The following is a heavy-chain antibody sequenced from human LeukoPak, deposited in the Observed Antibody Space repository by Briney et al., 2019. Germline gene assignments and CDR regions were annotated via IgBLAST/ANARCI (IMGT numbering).Heavy chain of an antibody. Sequence: KPSETLSLTCTVSGGSISSYYWSWIRQPAGKGLEWIGRIYTSGSTNYNPSLKSRVTMSVDTSKNQFSLKLSSVTAADTAVYYCARGMVARPGLHAFDIWGQGTMVTVSS. J-gene: IGHJ3*02. V-gene: IGHV4-4*07. CDR2: IYTSGST. D-gene: IGHD6-6*01. CDR3: ARGMVARPGLHAFDI. CDR1: GGSISSYY.